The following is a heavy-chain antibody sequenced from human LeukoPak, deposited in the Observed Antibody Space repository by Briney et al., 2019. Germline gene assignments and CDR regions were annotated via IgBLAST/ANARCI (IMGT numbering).Heavy chain of an antibody. CDR3: APGNSYGYNY. V-gene: IGHV3-48*03. J-gene: IGHJ4*02. D-gene: IGHD5-18*01. CDR1: GFTFSSYE. CDR2: ISSSGSTI. Sequence: PGRSLRLSCAASGFTFSSYEMNWVRQAPGKGLEWVSYISSSGSTIYYADSVKGRFTISRDNAKNSLYLQMNSLRAEDTAVYYCAPGNSYGYNYWGQGTLVTVSS.